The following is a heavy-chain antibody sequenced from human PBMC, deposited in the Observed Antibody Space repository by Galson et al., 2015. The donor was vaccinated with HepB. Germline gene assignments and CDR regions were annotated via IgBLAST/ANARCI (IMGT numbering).Heavy chain of an antibody. Sequence: SVKVSCKASGYTFIGHYIHWVRQAPGQGLEWMGWINPSTGATNYAQQFQGWVTMTRDRSISTAYMELRRLRSDDTAVYYCARGGCTNGVCYEYWGQGSLVTVSS. CDR1: GYTFIGHY. V-gene: IGHV1-2*04. J-gene: IGHJ4*02. CDR2: INPSTGAT. D-gene: IGHD2-8*01. CDR3: ARGGCTNGVCYEY.